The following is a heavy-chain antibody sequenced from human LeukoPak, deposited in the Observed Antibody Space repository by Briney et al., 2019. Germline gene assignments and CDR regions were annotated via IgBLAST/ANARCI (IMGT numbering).Heavy chain of an antibody. CDR2: INPNSGAT. D-gene: IGHD4-17*01. CDR3: ARVSWYGDPPSAWFDP. Sequence: GASVKVSCKASGYTFTSYGISWVRQAPGQGLEWMGWINPNSGATKYAQKFQGRVTMTRDTSISTAYMEVSSLRSDDTAMYYCARVSWYGDPPSAWFDPWGQGTPVTVSS. CDR1: GYTFTSYG. J-gene: IGHJ5*02. V-gene: IGHV1-2*02.